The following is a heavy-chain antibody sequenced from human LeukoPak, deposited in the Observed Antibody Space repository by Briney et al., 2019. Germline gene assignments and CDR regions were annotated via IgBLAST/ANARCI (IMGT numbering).Heavy chain of an antibody. CDR2: IKEDGNEE. J-gene: IGHJ4*02. CDR1: GFTFSSSW. CDR3: ARWNNDWEFDY. Sequence: GGSLRLSCAASGFTFSSSWMTWVRQAPGKGLEWVAHIKEDGNEEYYVDSVKGRFTISRDNAKNSLYLQMNSLRAEDTAVFYCARWNNDWEFDYWGQGTLVSVSS. D-gene: IGHD1/OR15-1a*01. V-gene: IGHV3-7*05.